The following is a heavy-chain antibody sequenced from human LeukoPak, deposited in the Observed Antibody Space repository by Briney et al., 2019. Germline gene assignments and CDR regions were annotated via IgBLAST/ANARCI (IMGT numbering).Heavy chain of an antibody. CDR2: IIPILGIA. CDR1: GGTFSSYA. D-gene: IGHD2-15*01. Sequence: ASVKVSCKASGGTFSSYAISWVRQAPGQGLEWMGRIIPILGIANYAQKFQGRVTITADKSTSTAYMELGSLRSEDTAVYYCARGDVVVVAAIRPYYYGMDVWGQGTTVTVSS. V-gene: IGHV1-69*04. CDR3: ARGDVVVVAAIRPYYYGMDV. J-gene: IGHJ6*02.